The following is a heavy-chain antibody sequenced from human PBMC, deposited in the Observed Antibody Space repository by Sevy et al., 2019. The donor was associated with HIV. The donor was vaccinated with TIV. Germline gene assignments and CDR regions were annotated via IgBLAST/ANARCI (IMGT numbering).Heavy chain of an antibody. V-gene: IGHV3-23*01. J-gene: IGHJ4*02. Sequence: GESLKISCAASGFTSSSYAMSWVRQPPGRGLEWVSTLGDSGVSTYYADSVKGRFTISRDNSKNILYLQMNSLRAEDTAVYYCARDRATSATGTLFDYWGQGTLVTVSS. CDR2: LGDSGVST. CDR1: GFTSSSYA. CDR3: ARDRATSATGTLFDY. D-gene: IGHD3-9*01.